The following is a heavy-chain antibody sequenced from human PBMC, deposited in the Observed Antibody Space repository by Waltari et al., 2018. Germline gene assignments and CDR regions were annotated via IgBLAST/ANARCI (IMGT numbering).Heavy chain of an antibody. CDR2: IYHSGST. D-gene: IGHD6-6*01. CDR3: ARGGSSSFDY. V-gene: IGHV4-31*03. CDR1: GGSISSGGYY. Sequence: QVQLQESGPGLVKPSQTLSLTCTVSGGSISSGGYYWSWIRQHPGTGLEWIGYIYHSGSTYYNPSLKSRVTIAVDRSKNQFSLKLSSVTAADTAVYYCARGGSSSFDYWGQGTLVTVSS. J-gene: IGHJ4*02.